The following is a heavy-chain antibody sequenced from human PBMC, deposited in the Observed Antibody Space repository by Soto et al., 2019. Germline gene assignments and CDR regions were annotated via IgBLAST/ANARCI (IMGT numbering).Heavy chain of an antibody. Sequence: QVQLQESGPGLVKPSETLSLTCTVSGDSVDSGRYYWSWLRQSPGKGLEWIGYVHYSGSITYNPSLESRFTISADTSKNQFSLIMRSVTGADTAVYFCVIVLSLFNVGDVYNSIDKWGQGTLVTVSS. CDR2: VHYSGSI. D-gene: IGHD3-3*02. V-gene: IGHV4-61*01. CDR3: VIVLSLFNVGDVYNSIDK. J-gene: IGHJ4*02. CDR1: GDSVDSGRYY.